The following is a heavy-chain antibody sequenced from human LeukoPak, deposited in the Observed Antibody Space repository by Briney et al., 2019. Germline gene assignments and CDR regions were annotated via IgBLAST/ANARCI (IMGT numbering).Heavy chain of an antibody. D-gene: IGHD3-9*01. CDR2: IYSGGST. J-gene: IGHJ4*02. V-gene: IGHV3-66*01. Sequence: PGGSLRLSCAASGFTVSSNYMSWVRQAPGKGLEWVSVIYSGGSTYYADSVKGRFTISRDNSKNTLYLQMNSLRAEDTAVYYCARDPRSRSYDILTGYGHWGQGTLVTVSS. CDR3: ARDPRSRSYDILTGYGH. CDR1: GFTVSSNY.